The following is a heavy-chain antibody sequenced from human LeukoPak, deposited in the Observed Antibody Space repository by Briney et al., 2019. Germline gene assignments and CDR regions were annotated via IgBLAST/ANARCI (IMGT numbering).Heavy chain of an antibody. Sequence: SETLSLTCAVYGGSFSGYYWSWIRQPPGKRLEWIGEINQSGGANYNPSLGSRVSILVDTSKNQFSLKLRSMTAADTAVYFCATIQRDHAFDIWGQGTMITVSS. CDR3: ATIQRDHAFDI. V-gene: IGHV4-34*01. J-gene: IGHJ3*02. D-gene: IGHD6-25*01. CDR2: INQSGGA. CDR1: GGSFSGYY.